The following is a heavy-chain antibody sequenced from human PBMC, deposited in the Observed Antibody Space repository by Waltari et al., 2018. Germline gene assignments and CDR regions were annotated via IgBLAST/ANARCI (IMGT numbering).Heavy chain of an antibody. CDR2: IIPIFGTA. CDR1: GGTFSSYA. D-gene: IGHD4-17*01. V-gene: IGHV1-69*05. CDR3: ARDPLPDDYGDYARVVGAFDI. Sequence: QVQLVQSGAEVKKPGSSVKVSCKASGGTFSSYAISWVRQAPGPGLEWMGGIIPIFGTANYAQKFQGRVTITTDESTSTAYMELRSLRSDDTAVYYCARDPLPDDYGDYARVVGAFDIWGQGTMVTVSS. J-gene: IGHJ3*02.